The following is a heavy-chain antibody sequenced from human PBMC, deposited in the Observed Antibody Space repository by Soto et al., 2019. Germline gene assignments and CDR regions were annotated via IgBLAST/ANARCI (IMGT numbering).Heavy chain of an antibody. J-gene: IGHJ6*02. Sequence: PSETLSLTYTVSGVSISSYYWSWIRQPPGKALEWIGYIYNTGSTNYNPSLKGRVTISIDSSKNQFSLKLTSVTAADTAVYYCAMVPAAPHWVYYFGMDVWGQGTTVTVSS. D-gene: IGHD2-2*01. CDR3: AMVPAAPHWVYYFGMDV. V-gene: IGHV4-59*12. CDR1: GVSISSYY. CDR2: IYNTGST.